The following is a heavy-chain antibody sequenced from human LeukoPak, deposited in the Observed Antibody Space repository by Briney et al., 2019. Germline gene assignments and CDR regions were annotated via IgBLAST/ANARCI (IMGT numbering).Heavy chain of an antibody. CDR3: TREHL. J-gene: IGHJ6*04. V-gene: IGHV3-7*01. Sequence: GGSLRLSCIASGYSFSPYWMSWVRQAPGEGLEWVANINQDGSAKYYVDSVKGRFTISRGNAKNPLYLQMNSLRAEDTAVYYCTREHLWGKGTTVTISS. CDR2: INQDGSAK. CDR1: GYSFSPYW.